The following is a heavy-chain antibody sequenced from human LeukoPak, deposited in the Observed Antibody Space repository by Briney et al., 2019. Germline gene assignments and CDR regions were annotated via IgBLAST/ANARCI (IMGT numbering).Heavy chain of an antibody. CDR2: INHSGST. Sequence: PSETLSLTCAVYGGSFSGSYWSWIRQPPGKGLGWIGEINHSGSTNYNPSLKSRVTISVDTSKNQFSLKLTSVTAADTAVYYCAACSGGSCYGGYFDYWGQGTLVTVSS. CDR3: AACSGGSCYGGYFDY. V-gene: IGHV4-34*01. D-gene: IGHD2-15*01. J-gene: IGHJ4*02. CDR1: GGSFSGSY.